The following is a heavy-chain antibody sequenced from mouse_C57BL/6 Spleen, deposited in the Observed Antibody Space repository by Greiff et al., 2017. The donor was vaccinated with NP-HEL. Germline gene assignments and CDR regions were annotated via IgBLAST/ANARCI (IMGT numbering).Heavy chain of an antibody. J-gene: IGHJ3*01. CDR3: ARADSFPWFAY. Sequence: EVQLVESGGGLVKPGGSLKLSCAASGFTFSSYAMSWVRQTPEKRLEWVATISDGGSYTYYPDNVKGRFTISRDNAKNNLYLQMSHLKSEDTAMYYCARADSFPWFAYWGQGTLVTVSA. CDR2: ISDGGSYT. V-gene: IGHV5-4*01. CDR1: GFTFSSYA. D-gene: IGHD2-12*01.